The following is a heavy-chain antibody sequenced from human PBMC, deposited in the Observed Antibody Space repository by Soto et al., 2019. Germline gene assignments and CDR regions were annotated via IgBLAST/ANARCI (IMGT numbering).Heavy chain of an antibody. Sequence: QVQLVESGGGVVQPGRSLRLSCAASGFTFSTYAMHWVRQAPGKGLDWVAVISYDGSNKYYADSVKGRFTISRDNSKNTLYLQMNRLRAEDTTVYYCASGGPYYYDSSDWGAFHIWGQGTMVTVSS. J-gene: IGHJ3*02. CDR2: ISYDGSNK. V-gene: IGHV3-30-3*01. CDR3: ASGGPYYYDSSDWGAFHI. D-gene: IGHD3-22*01. CDR1: GFTFSTYA.